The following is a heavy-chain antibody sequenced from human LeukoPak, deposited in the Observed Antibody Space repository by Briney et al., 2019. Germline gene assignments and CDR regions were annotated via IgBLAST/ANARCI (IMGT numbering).Heavy chain of an antibody. D-gene: IGHD1-26*01. J-gene: IGHJ4*02. CDR3: ARDRGSYFDY. CDR2: ISSSSSYI. V-gene: IGHV3-21*01. Sequence: GGSLRLSCAASGFIFSSYSMNWVRQAPGKGLEWVSSISSSSSYIYYADSVKGRFTISRDNAKNSLYLQMNSLRAEDTAVYYCARDRGSYFDYWGQGTLITVSS. CDR1: GFIFSSYS.